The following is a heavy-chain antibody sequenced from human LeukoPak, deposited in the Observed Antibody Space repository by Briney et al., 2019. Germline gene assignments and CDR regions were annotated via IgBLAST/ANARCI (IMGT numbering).Heavy chain of an antibody. Sequence: GGSLRLSCAASGFTFSTYAMTWVRQAPGKGLEWVSCISGSGAGKFYAASVKGRFTTSRDNSKNTLYVQMNSLRAEDTAVYYCAKAAYGDYAGAFDIWGQGTMVIVSS. D-gene: IGHD4-17*01. J-gene: IGHJ3*02. CDR2: ISGSGAGK. CDR1: GFTFSTYA. CDR3: AKAAYGDYAGAFDI. V-gene: IGHV3-23*01.